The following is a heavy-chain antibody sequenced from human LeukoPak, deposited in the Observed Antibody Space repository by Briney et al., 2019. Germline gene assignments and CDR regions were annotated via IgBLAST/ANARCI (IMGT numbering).Heavy chain of an antibody. Sequence: GGSLRLSCTASGFTFGDYAMSWFRQAPGKGLEWVGFIRSKAYGGTTEYAASVKGRFTISRDDSKSIAYLQMNSLKTEDTTVYYCTRGYGSGRNWFDPWGQGTLVTVSS. D-gene: IGHD3-10*01. CDR2: IRSKAYGGTT. CDR3: TRGYGSGRNWFDP. CDR1: GFTFGDYA. J-gene: IGHJ5*02. V-gene: IGHV3-49*03.